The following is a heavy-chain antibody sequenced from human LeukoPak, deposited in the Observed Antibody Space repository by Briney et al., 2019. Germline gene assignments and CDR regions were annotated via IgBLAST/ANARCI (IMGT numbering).Heavy chain of an antibody. CDR3: ARVCLRDGYNFDY. J-gene: IGHJ4*02. CDR1: GGSISSGSYY. D-gene: IGHD5-24*01. V-gene: IGHV4-61*02. CDR2: IYTSGST. Sequence: PSGTLSLTCTVSGGSISSGSYYWSWIRQPAGKGLEWIGRIYTSGSTNYNPSLKSRVTISVDTSKNQFSLKLSSVTAADTAVYYCARVCLRDGYNFDYWGQGTLVTVSS.